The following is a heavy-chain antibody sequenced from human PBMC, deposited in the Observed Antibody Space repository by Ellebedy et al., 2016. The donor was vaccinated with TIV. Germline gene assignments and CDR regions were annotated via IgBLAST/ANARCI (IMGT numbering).Heavy chain of an antibody. V-gene: IGHV3-23*01. J-gene: IGHJ5*02. Sequence: GESLKISCAASGFTFSSYAMSWVRQAPGKGLEWVSAISGSGGSTYYADSVKGRFTISRDNSKNTLYLQMNSLRAEDTAVYYCRVDTAMVTRDWFDPWGQGTLVTVSS. CDR2: ISGSGGST. CDR3: RVDTAMVTRDWFDP. D-gene: IGHD5-18*01. CDR1: GFTFSSYA.